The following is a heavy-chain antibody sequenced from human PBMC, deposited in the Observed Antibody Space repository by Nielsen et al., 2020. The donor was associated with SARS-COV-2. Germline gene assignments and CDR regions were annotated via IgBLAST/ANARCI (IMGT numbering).Heavy chain of an antibody. J-gene: IGHJ5*02. D-gene: IGHD6-19*01. CDR2: ISAYNGNT. CDR1: RYTFTSYG. Sequence: SVNVSCKASRYTFTSYGISWVRQDPEQGLEWMGWISAYNGNTNYVQKLQGRVTMTTDTSTSTAYMELRSLRSDDTAVYYCARPIAVAGTMQGWFDPWGQGTLVTVSS. CDR3: ARPIAVAGTMQGWFDP. V-gene: IGHV1-18*01.